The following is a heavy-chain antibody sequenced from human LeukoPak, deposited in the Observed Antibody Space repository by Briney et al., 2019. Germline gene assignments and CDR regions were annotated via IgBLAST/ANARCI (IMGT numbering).Heavy chain of an antibody. J-gene: IGHJ4*02. V-gene: IGHV3-21*01. CDR3: ARAFRDRSGNYFDY. CDR1: GFTFSSYS. D-gene: IGHD6-25*01. CDR2: ISGSSSYI. Sequence: GGSLRLSCVASGFTFSSYSMNWVRQAPGKGLEWVSTISGSSSYIYYADSMKGRFTISRDNAKDSLYLQMNSLRAEDTAVYYCARAFRDRSGNYFDYWGLGTLVIVSS.